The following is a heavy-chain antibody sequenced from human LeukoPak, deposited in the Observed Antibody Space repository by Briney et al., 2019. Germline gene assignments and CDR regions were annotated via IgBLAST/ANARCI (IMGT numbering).Heavy chain of an antibody. CDR2: IYYSGST. Sequence: SETLSLTCTVSGGSISSYYWSWIRQPPGKGLEWIGYIYYSGSTYYNPSLKSRVTISVDTSKNQFSLKLSSVTAADTAVYYCARDGYSGNDGLWGQGTLVTVSS. D-gene: IGHD5-12*01. J-gene: IGHJ4*02. V-gene: IGHV4-59*01. CDR3: ARDGYSGNDGL. CDR1: GGSISSYY.